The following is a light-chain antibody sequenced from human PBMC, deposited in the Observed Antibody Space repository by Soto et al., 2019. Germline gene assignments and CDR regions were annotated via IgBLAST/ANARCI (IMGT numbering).Light chain of an antibody. V-gene: IGKV1-5*03. CDR2: MVS. CDR1: QTLSDY. CDR3: QQYKSYPWT. J-gene: IGKJ1*01. Sequence: DIQMTQSPSTLSASVGDRVTITCRASQTLSDYLAWYQQKPGKAPKFLIYMVSTLESGVPSRFSGAGSGTEFSLTISSLQPDDFATYYCQQYKSYPWTFGQGTKVKIK.